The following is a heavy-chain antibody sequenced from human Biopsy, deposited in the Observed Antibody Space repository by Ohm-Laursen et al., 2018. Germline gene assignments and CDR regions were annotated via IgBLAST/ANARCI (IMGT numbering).Heavy chain of an antibody. Sequence: VSSVKVSCKASGYMFYSYGVSWVRLAPGQGPEWMGWISGYNGNTNYPQSLQGRVTLTTDASSSTAYMELRGLRSDATAVYYCARDRHHAAGSYAGMDVWGQGTTVTISS. J-gene: IGHJ6*02. V-gene: IGHV1-18*01. CDR1: GYMFYSYG. CDR2: ISGYNGNT. CDR3: ARDRHHAAGSYAGMDV. D-gene: IGHD3-10*01.